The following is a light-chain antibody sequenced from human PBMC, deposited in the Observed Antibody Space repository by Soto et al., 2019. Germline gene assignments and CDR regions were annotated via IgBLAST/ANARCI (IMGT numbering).Light chain of an antibody. V-gene: IGKV1-9*01. CDR1: QGISSY. CDR3: QQLHGYPLT. J-gene: IGKJ4*01. Sequence: DIQLTQSPSFLSASVGDRVTITCRASQGISSYLVWYQQKPGKVPKLVIYAASTLQSGVPSRFSGSGSGTEFTLTISSLQPEDFATYYCQQLHGYPLTFGGGAKVEIK. CDR2: AAS.